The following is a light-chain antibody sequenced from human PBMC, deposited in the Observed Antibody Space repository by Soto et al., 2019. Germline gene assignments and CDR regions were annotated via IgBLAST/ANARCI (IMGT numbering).Light chain of an antibody. Sequence: QSVLTQPPSASGSPGQSVTISCTGTSSDVGGYNYVSWYQQHPGKAPKLMIYEVSKRPSGVPYRFSGSKSGNTASLTVSGLQAEDEADYYCSSYAGSNIHYVFGTGTKLTVL. J-gene: IGLJ1*01. V-gene: IGLV2-8*01. CDR1: SSDVGGYNY. CDR3: SSYAGSNIHYV. CDR2: EVS.